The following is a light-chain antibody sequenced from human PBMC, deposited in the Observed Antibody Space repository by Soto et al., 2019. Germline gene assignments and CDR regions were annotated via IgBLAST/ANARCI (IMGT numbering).Light chain of an antibody. Sequence: QSALTHTPSASGSPGQSVTISCTGTSSDVGGYNYVSWYQQHPGKAPKLMIYEVSKRPSGVPDRFSGSKSGNTASLTVSGLQAEDEADYYCSSYAGSNIPYVFGTGTKVTVL. CDR1: SSDVGGYNY. J-gene: IGLJ1*01. V-gene: IGLV2-8*01. CDR2: EVS. CDR3: SSYAGSNIPYV.